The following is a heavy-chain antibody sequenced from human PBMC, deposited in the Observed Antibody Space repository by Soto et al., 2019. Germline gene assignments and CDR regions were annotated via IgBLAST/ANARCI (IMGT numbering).Heavy chain of an antibody. J-gene: IGHJ4*02. V-gene: IGHV4-4*02. CDR2: MYPSGSS. Sequence: QVQLQESGPGLVKPSETLSLTCAVSGGPIDTPNWWSWSRQPPGKGLEWIAEMYPSGSSNRNPSLNSRVTISLDTSSNHFSLKLTSLTAADTAIYYCAREGFDHRTDSWGQGIPVTVSS. CDR3: AREGFDHRTDS. CDR1: GGPIDTPNW.